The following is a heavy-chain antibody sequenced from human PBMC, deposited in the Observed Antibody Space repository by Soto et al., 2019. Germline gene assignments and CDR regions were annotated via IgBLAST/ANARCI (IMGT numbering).Heavy chain of an antibody. V-gene: IGHV3-33*01. CDR3: ARDRHSGSYPAYYFDY. D-gene: IGHD1-26*01. CDR1: GFTFSSYG. Sequence: PGGSLRLSCAASGFTFSSYGMHWVRQAPGKGLEWVAVIWYDGSNKYYADSVKGRFTISRDNSKNTLYLQMNSLRAEDTAVYYCARDRHSGSYPAYYFDYWGQGTLVTSPQ. J-gene: IGHJ4*02. CDR2: IWYDGSNK.